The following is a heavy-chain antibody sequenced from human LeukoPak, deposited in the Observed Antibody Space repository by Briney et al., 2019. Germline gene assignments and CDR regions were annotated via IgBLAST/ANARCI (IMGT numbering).Heavy chain of an antibody. D-gene: IGHD6-13*01. J-gene: IGHJ6*04. CDR3: ARQEAAAGNSNYYYYGMDV. CDR2: INAGNGNT. V-gene: IGHV1-3*01. Sequence: ASVKVSCKASGYTFTSYAMHWVRQAPGQRLEWMGWINAGNGNTKYSQKFQGRVTITRDTSASTAYMELSSLRSEDTAVYYCARQEAAAGNSNYYYYGMDVWGKGTTVTVSS. CDR1: GYTFTSYA.